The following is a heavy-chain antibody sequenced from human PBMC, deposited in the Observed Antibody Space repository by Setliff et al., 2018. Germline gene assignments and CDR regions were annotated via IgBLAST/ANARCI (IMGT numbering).Heavy chain of an antibody. Sequence: ASVKVSCKTSGYSFTSHYMHWVRQAPGQGLEWMGWISAYTGNTNYAQKLQGRVSMTTDTSTSTAYMELRSLTSDDTAVYYCSRLVRYCTTTTCQRASGAEFWGQGTLVTVSS. CDR1: GYSFTSHY. CDR3: SRLVRYCTTTTCQRASGAEF. J-gene: IGHJ4*02. D-gene: IGHD2-8*01. CDR2: ISAYTGNT. V-gene: IGHV1-18*04.